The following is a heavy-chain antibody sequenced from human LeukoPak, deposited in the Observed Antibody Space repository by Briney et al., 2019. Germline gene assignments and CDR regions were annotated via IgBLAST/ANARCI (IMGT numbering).Heavy chain of an antibody. V-gene: IGHV3-21*01. CDR3: ARDKGRSGSYFYAY. J-gene: IGHJ4*02. CDR1: GFTFSSYS. Sequence: GGSLRLSCAASGFTFSSYSMNWVRQAPGKGLEWVSSISSSSSYIYYADSVKGRFTISRDNAKNSLYLQMNSLRAEDTAVYYCARDKGRSGSYFYAYWGQGTLVTVSS. CDR2: ISSSSSYI. D-gene: IGHD1-26*01.